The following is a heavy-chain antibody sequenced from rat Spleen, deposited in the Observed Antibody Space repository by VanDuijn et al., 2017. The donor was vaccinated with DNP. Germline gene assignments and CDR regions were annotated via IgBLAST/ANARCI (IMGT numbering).Heavy chain of an antibody. J-gene: IGHJ2*01. V-gene: IGHV5-31*01. Sequence: EVQLVESGGDLVQPGRSLTLSCVASGFTFNNYWMAWIRQVPGKGLEWVASITRSGGSPFYPDSVKDRFTISRDNAKNTLYLQMSSLRSEDTATYYCARRDYGYNWGSFDYWGQGVMVTVSS. CDR2: ITRSGGSP. CDR3: ARRDYGYNWGSFDY. CDR1: GFTFNNYW. D-gene: IGHD1-9*01.